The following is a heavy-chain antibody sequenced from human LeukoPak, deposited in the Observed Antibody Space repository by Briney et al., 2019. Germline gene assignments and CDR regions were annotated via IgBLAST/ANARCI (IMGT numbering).Heavy chain of an antibody. V-gene: IGHV4-30-2*01. D-gene: IGHD3-22*01. J-gene: IGHJ3*02. CDR2: IYHSGST. CDR3: ARELRRKNYYDSSGYYSGAFDI. CDR1: GGSISSGGYS. Sequence: TLSLTCAVSGGSISSGGYSWSWIRQPPGQGLEWIGYIYHSGSTYYNPSLKSRVTISVDRSKNQFSLKLSSVTAADTAVYYCARELRRKNYYDSSGYYSGAFDIWGQGTMVTVSS.